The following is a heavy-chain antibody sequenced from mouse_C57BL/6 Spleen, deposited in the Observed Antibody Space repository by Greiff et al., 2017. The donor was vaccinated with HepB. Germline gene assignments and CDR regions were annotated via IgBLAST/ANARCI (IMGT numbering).Heavy chain of an antibody. V-gene: IGHV1-69*01. J-gene: IGHJ1*03. CDR1: GYTFTCYW. CDR2: IDPSDSYT. CDR3: ARGNWYFDV. Sequence: QVQLKQPGAELVMPGASVKLSCKASGYTFTCYWMHWVKQRPGQGLEWIGEIDPSDSYTNYNQKFKGKSTLTVDKSSSTAYMQLSSLTSEDSAVYYCARGNWYFDVWGTGTTVTVSS.